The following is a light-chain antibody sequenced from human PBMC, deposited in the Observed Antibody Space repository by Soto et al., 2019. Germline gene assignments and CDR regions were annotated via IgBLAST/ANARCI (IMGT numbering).Light chain of an antibody. Sequence: DIQMTQSPSTLSAYVGDRVSITCRASQSISTWLAWYQQKPGKAPKLLIYAASTLQSGVPSRFSGSGSGTDFTLTISSLQPEDSAIYYCQQTYTTPEITFGQGTRLEIK. V-gene: IGKV1-39*01. CDR3: QQTYTTPEIT. CDR2: AAS. J-gene: IGKJ5*01. CDR1: QSISTW.